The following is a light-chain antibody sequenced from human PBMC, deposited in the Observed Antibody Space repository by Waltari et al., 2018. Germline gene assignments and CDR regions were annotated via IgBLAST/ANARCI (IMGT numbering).Light chain of an antibody. Sequence: SYELTQPPSVSVSPGQTASITCSGDKLGDKYACWYQQKPGQSPVLVIYQDSKRPSGIPGRFSGSNSWNTATLTISGTQAMDEADYYCQAWDSSTKVVFGGGTKLTVL. CDR3: QAWDSSTKVV. J-gene: IGLJ2*01. CDR2: QDS. V-gene: IGLV3-1*01. CDR1: KLGDKY.